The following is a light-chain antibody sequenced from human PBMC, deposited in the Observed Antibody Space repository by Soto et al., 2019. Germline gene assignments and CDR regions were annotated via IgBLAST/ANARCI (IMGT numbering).Light chain of an antibody. Sequence: QSALTQPASVSGSPGQSITISCTGTSSDVGGYNYVSWYQQHPGKAPKLMIYDVSNRPSGVSNRFSGSKSDNTASLTISGLQAEDEADYYCSSYTSSSNGVVFGGGTKLTVL. CDR1: SSDVGGYNY. J-gene: IGLJ2*01. CDR2: DVS. V-gene: IGLV2-14*01. CDR3: SSYTSSSNGVV.